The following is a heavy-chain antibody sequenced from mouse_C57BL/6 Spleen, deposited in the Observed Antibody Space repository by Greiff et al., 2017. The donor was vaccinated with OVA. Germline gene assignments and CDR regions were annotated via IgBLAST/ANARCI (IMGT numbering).Heavy chain of an antibody. Sequence: ESGPGLVKPSQSLSLSCSVTGYSITSGYYWNWIRQLPGNKLEWMGYISYDGSNNYNPSLKNRISITGDTSKHQFFLKLKSLTTEDTATYSCARGEDYVLDYWGQGTTLTVSS. D-gene: IGHD2-4*01. V-gene: IGHV3-6*01. CDR2: ISYDGSN. CDR3: ARGEDYVLDY. J-gene: IGHJ2*01. CDR1: GYSITSGYY.